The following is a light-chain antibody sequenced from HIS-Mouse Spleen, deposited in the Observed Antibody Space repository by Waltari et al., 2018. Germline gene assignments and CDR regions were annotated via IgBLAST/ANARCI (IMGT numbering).Light chain of an antibody. CDR2: DAS. J-gene: IGKJ4*01. V-gene: IGKV1-13*02. Sequence: AIQLTQSPSSLSASVGDRVTITCRASQGISSALAWYQQKPGKAPKLLIYDASSLESGVPSRFSGSGSGTDFTLTISSLQTEDFATYYCQQFNSYPALTFGGGTKVEIK. CDR3: QQFNSYPALT. CDR1: QGISSA.